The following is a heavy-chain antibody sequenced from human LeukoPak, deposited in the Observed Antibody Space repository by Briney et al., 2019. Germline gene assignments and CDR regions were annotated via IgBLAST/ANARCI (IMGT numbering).Heavy chain of an antibody. CDR2: INHSGST. CDR3: ARAPIMTTVVTPGRHFDY. CDR1: GGSFSGYY. Sequence: SETLSLTCAVYGGSFSGYYGSWIRQPPGKGLEWIGEINHSGSTNYNPSLKSRVTISVDTSKNQFSLKLSSVTAADTAVYYCARAPIMTTVVTPGRHFDYWGQGTLVTVSS. J-gene: IGHJ4*02. V-gene: IGHV4-34*01. D-gene: IGHD4-17*01.